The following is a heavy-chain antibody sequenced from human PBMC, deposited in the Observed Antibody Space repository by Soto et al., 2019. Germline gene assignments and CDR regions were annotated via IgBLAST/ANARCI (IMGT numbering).Heavy chain of an antibody. V-gene: IGHV4-31*02. CDR3: ARYYFDSSGYSNWFDP. J-gene: IGHJ5*02. Sequence: WTWIRQHPGKGLEWISYLHYSGRTYYNPSLKSRVTISVDTSNNQFSLKLSSVTAADTAVYYCARYYFDSSGYSNWFDPWGQGTLGTVSS. CDR2: LHYSGRT. D-gene: IGHD3-22*01.